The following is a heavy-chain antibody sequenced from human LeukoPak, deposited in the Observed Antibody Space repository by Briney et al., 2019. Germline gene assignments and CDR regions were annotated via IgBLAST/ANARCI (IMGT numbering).Heavy chain of an antibody. CDR2: ISWNSGSI. V-gene: IGHV3-9*01. D-gene: IGHD2-8*01. CDR1: GFTFDDYA. Sequence: GGSLRLSCAASGFTFDDYAMHWVRQAPGKGLEWVSGISWNSGSIGYADSVKGRFTISRDNAKNSLYLQMNSLRAEDTALYYCAKDIVLMVYAAGFDIWGQGTMVTASS. J-gene: IGHJ3*02. CDR3: AKDIVLMVYAAGFDI.